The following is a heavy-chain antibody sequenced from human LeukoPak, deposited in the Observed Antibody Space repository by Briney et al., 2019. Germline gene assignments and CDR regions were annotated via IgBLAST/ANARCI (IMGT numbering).Heavy chain of an antibody. CDR1: GFTFSSYS. D-gene: IGHD2-21*02. Sequence: GGSLRLSCAASGFTFSSYSMNWVRQAPGKGLEWVSFISSSSSYIYCADSVKGRFTISRDNAKNSLYLQMNSLRAEDTAVYYRARSGKYCGGDCYPAEYFQHWGQGTLVTVSS. CDR2: ISSSSSYI. V-gene: IGHV3-21*01. CDR3: ARSGKYCGGDCYPAEYFQH. J-gene: IGHJ1*01.